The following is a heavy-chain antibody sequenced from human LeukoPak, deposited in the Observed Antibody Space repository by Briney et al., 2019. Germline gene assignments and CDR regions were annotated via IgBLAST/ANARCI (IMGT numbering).Heavy chain of an antibody. CDR2: IHSGGGA. D-gene: IGHD6-25*01. CDR3: ARGSSLAAAARGFDY. V-gene: IGHV3-66*02. CDR1: GFTVSTNY. J-gene: IGHJ4*02. Sequence: GGSLRLSCAASGFTVSTNYMGWVRQAPGKGPDWVSVIHSGGGAYYADSVKDRFTIFRDTSKNTLYLQMNSLRPEDTAVYYCARGSSLAAAARGFDYWGQGTLVTVSS.